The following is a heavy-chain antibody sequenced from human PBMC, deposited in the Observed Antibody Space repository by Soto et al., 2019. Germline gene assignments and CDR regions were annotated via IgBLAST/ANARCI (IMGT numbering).Heavy chain of an antibody. CDR1: GFTFDDYA. V-gene: IGHV3-9*01. D-gene: IGHD3-16*01. Sequence: EVQLVESGGDLVQPGRSLRLYCAASGFTFDDYAIHWVRQAPGNGLEWVSSINWQRGSIGYAGAVMGRFTISRDNAKNSLYLRMNSLRAEDTALYYCANATGWGTATGYFQHWGQGSLVTVSS. CDR3: ANATGWGTATGYFQH. CDR2: INWQRGSI. J-gene: IGHJ1*01.